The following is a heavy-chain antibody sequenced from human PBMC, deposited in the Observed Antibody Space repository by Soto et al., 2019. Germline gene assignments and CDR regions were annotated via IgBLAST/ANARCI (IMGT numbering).Heavy chain of an antibody. D-gene: IGHD3-9*01. CDR1: GGSFSGYY. CDR3: ASLPYYDILTGYSPGEYYYYGMDV. J-gene: IGHJ6*02. V-gene: IGHV4-34*01. CDR2: INHSGST. Sequence: SETLSLTCAVYGGSFSGYYWSWIRQPPGKGLEWIGEINHSGSTNYNPSLKSRVTISVDTSKNQFSLKLSSVTAADTAVYYCASLPYYDILTGYSPGEYYYYGMDVWGQGTTVTVS.